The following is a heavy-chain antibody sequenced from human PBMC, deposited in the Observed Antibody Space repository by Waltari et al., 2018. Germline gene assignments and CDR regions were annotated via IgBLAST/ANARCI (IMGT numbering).Heavy chain of an antibody. J-gene: IGHJ3*02. CDR1: GYSISSGYY. D-gene: IGHD3-22*01. V-gene: IGHV4-38-2*01. Sequence: QVQLQESGPGLVKPSETLSLTCAVSGYSISSGYYWGWIRQPPGKGLEWIGSIYHSGSTYSHPSLKSRVTRSVDTSKNQFSLKLSSVTAADTSVYYCASQGPMIVVVSDAFDIWGQGTMVTVSS. CDR3: ASQGPMIVVVSDAFDI. CDR2: IYHSGST.